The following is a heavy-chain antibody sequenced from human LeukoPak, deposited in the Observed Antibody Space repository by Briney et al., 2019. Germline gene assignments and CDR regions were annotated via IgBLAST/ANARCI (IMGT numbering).Heavy chain of an antibody. V-gene: IGHV3-30*18. J-gene: IGHJ4*02. CDR2: ITSDGNNK. CDR1: GLTISNHG. CDR3: AKDKIFRYLDY. Sequence: GGSLRLSCAASGLTISNHGMHWVRQAPGKGLEWVAMITSDGNNKYYADSVKDRFTISRDDSKNTLYLQMNSLRDEDTAVYYCAKDKIFRYLDYWGQGALVTVTS. D-gene: IGHD2/OR15-2a*01.